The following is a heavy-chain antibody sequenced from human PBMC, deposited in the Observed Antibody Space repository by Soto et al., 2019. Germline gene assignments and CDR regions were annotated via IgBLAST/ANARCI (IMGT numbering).Heavy chain of an antibody. CDR3: ARDSPEMVRGVFFDY. CDR2: IKQDGSEK. Sequence: PGGSLRLSCAASGFTFSSYWMSWVRQAPGKGLEWVANIKQDGSEKYYVDSVKGRFTISRDNAKNSLYLQMNSLRAEDTAVYYCARDSPEMVRGVFFDYWGQGTLVTVSS. J-gene: IGHJ4*02. D-gene: IGHD3-10*01. CDR1: GFTFSSYW. V-gene: IGHV3-7*01.